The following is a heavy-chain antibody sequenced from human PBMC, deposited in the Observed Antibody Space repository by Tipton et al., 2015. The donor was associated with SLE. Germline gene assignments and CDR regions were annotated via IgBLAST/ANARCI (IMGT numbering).Heavy chain of an antibody. CDR1: GYTFISYD. CDR3: ARGHCSSTSCSYSDYYYYYMDV. J-gene: IGHJ6*03. V-gene: IGHV1-8*01. CDR2: MNPNSGNT. Sequence: QVQLVQSGAEVKKPGASVKVSCKASGYTFISYDINWVRQATGQGPEWMGWMNPNSGNTGYAQKFQGRVTMTRNTSISTAYMELSSLRSEDTAVYYCARGHCSSTSCSYSDYYYYYMDVWGKGTTVTVSS. D-gene: IGHD2-2*01.